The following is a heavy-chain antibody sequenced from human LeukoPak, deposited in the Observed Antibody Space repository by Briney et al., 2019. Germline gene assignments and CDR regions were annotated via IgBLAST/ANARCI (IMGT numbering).Heavy chain of an antibody. J-gene: IGHJ6*02. D-gene: IGHD3-3*01. Sequence: GGSLRLSCAASGFTFISAWMNWVRQGPGKGLECVARIKGKTDGWTAEYAAPVKGRCITSRDDSKNMLFLQMNTQKTEDTAVYHCSTPAFLGKSRYVLDVWGQGTTVTVSS. V-gene: IGHV3-15*01. CDR2: IKGKTDGWTA. CDR1: GFTFISAW. CDR3: STPAFLGKSRYVLDV.